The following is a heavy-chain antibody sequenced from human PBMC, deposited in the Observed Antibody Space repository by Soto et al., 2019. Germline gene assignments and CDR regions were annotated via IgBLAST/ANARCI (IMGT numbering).Heavy chain of an antibody. CDR3: SRVGVWESVSAAGTGDY. V-gene: IGHV3-33*08. Sequence: GGSLRLSCAASGFTFSSYAMLWVRQAPGKGLEWVAIIWYDGSIKYYADSVKGRFTISRDNSKNTLYLEMNSLRAEDTAVYYCSRVGVWESVSAAGTGDYWGQGTLVTVSS. CDR2: IWYDGSIK. CDR1: GFTFSSYA. J-gene: IGHJ4*02. D-gene: IGHD6-13*01.